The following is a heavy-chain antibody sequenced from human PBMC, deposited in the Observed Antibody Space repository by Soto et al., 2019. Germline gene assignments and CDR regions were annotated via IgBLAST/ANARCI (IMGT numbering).Heavy chain of an antibody. D-gene: IGHD3-22*01. J-gene: IGHJ4*02. CDR2: ISPYNGNT. V-gene: IGHV1-18*04. CDR3: ARGKYFYDNSGWGIFDY. CDR1: GFTFRSNG. Sequence: QVQVEQSGAEVKKPGASVKVSCKTSGFTFRSNGIVWVRQAPGQRLEWMGWISPYNGNTRYAQKVQGRVTLTTDVSTTTAYMELRGLRSDDTAVYYCARGKYFYDNSGWGIFDYWGQGTLVTVSS.